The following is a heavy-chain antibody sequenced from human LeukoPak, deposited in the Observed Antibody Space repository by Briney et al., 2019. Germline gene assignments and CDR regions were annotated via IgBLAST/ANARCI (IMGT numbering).Heavy chain of an antibody. J-gene: IGHJ3*02. CDR3: ARDQGGSWSFDAFDI. V-gene: IGHV3-23*01. Sequence: GGSLRLSCAASGFTFITYGMTWVRQAPGKGLEWVSTITGSGQSTYYADPVKGRFTISRDNSKNTLYLQMNSLRAEDTAVYYCARDQGGSWSFDAFDIWGQGTMVTVSS. CDR2: ITGSGQST. CDR1: GFTFITYG. D-gene: IGHD1-26*01.